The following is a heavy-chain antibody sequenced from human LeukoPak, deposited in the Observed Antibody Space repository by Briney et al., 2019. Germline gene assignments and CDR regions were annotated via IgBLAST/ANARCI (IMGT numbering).Heavy chain of an antibody. CDR2: ISYDGSNK. J-gene: IGHJ4*02. CDR3: ARDSSGSPYAY. V-gene: IGHV3-30*04. Sequence: SCKASGYTFTSYAMHWVRQAPGKGLEWVAVISYDGSNKYYADSVKGRFTISRDNSKNTLYLQMNGLRAEDTAVYYCARDSSGSPYAYWGQGTLVTVSS. CDR1: GYTFTSYA. D-gene: IGHD2-2*01.